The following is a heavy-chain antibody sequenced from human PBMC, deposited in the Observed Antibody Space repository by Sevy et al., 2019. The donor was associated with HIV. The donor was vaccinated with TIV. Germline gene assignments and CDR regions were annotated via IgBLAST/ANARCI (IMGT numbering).Heavy chain of an antibody. CDR2: IKSEFDGGAI. Sequence: GGCLRLSCTASGFTFSSAWMSWVRQAPGKGLEWLGRIKSEFDGGAIDYAAPVKGRFTISREDSKNTVYLQMNVLKTADTAVYYCITDPAYTGYDEEVINYYFYGMDVWGQGTTVTVSS. D-gene: IGHD5-12*01. CDR1: GFTFSSAW. J-gene: IGHJ6*02. V-gene: IGHV3-15*01. CDR3: ITDPAYTGYDEEVINYYFYGMDV.